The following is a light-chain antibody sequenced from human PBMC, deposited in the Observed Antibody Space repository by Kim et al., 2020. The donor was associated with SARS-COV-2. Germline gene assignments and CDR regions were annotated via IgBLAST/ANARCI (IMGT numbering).Light chain of an antibody. CDR2: GKN. CDR1: SLRSYY. Sequence: SSELTQDPAVSVALGQTVRITCQGDSLRSYYASWYQQKPGQAPVLVIYGKNNRPSGIPDRFSGSSSGNTASLTITGAQAEDEADYYCNPRDSSGNLNWVF. V-gene: IGLV3-19*01. CDR3: NPRDSSGNLNWV. J-gene: IGLJ3*02.